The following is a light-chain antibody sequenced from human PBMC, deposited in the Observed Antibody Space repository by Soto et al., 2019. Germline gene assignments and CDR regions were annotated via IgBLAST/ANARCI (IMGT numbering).Light chain of an antibody. Sequence: QAVVTQPPSVSGAPGQTITISCTGSSSNIGAGYDVHWYQQLPGRAPKLLIYGNSNRPSGVPDRFSGSKSGTSASLAITGLQAEDEADYYCQSYDSSLSVVVFGGGTKVTVL. CDR2: GNS. V-gene: IGLV1-40*01. CDR3: QSYDSSLSVVV. J-gene: IGLJ2*01. CDR1: SSNIGAGYD.